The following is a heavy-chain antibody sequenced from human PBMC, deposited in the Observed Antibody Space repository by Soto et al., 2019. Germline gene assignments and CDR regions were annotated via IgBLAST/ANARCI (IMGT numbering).Heavy chain of an antibody. CDR3: ARGYYDSSGQSNTFDI. Sequence: PSETLSLTCTVSGASISSSYWSWIRQSPGKGLEWIGYAYYSGSTKYNPSLKSRVTISVDTSKNQFSLKLTSVTAADTAVYYCARGYYDSSGQSNTFDIWGQGTMVTVSS. J-gene: IGHJ3*02. V-gene: IGHV4-59*01. D-gene: IGHD3-22*01. CDR1: GASISSSY. CDR2: AYYSGST.